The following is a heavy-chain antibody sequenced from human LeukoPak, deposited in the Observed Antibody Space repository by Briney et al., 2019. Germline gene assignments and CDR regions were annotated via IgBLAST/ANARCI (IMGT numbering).Heavy chain of an antibody. Sequence: PVKVSCKASGGTFSSYAIRWVRQAPGQGLEWMGGIIPIFGTANYAQKFQGRVTITTDESTSTAYMELSRLRSDDTAVYYCARDQPGGYCSSTSCLERPDYWGQGTLVTVSS. V-gene: IGHV1-69*05. CDR3: ARDQPGGYCSSTSCLERPDY. CDR1: GGTFSSYA. J-gene: IGHJ4*02. CDR2: IIPIFGTA. D-gene: IGHD2-2*01.